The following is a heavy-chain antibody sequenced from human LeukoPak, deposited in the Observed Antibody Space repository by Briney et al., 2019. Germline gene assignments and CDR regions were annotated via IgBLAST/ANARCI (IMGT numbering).Heavy chain of an antibody. D-gene: IGHD3-22*01. J-gene: IGHJ5*02. Sequence: PSETLSLTCTVSGGSISSYYWSWIRQPAGKGLEWIGRIYTSGNTNYNPSLNGRVTISVDTSKNQFSLNLRSVTAADTAVYYCARDLISGYRGNRFDPWGQGTLVTVSS. V-gene: IGHV4-4*07. CDR1: GGSISSYY. CDR2: IYTSGNT. CDR3: ARDLISGYRGNRFDP.